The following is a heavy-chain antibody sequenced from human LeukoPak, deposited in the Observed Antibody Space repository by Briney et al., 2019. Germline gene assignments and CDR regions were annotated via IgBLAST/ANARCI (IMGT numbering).Heavy chain of an antibody. CDR3: ARGLPAATHYYYYYMDV. D-gene: IGHD2-2*01. V-gene: IGHV1-69*05. CDR1: GGTFSSYA. Sequence: SVKVSCKASGGTFSSYAISWVRQAPGQGLEWMGRIIPIFGTANYAQKFQGRVTITTDESTSTAYMELSSLRSEDTAVYYCARGLPAATHYYYYYMDVWGKGTTVTVSS. J-gene: IGHJ6*03. CDR2: IIPIFGTA.